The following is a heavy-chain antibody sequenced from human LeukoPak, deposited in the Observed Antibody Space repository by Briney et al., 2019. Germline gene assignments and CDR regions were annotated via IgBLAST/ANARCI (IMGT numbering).Heavy chain of an antibody. Sequence: GGSLRLSCAASGFTFSTYAMGWVRQAPGEGLRWVSSISGNGVTTYYADSVKGRFTISRGNSKNTLYLQMNSLRAEDTALYYSAKALYGGNTVWGQGTLVTVSS. CDR1: GFTFSTYA. CDR2: ISGNGVTT. CDR3: AKALYGGNTV. V-gene: IGHV3-23*01. J-gene: IGHJ4*02. D-gene: IGHD4-23*01.